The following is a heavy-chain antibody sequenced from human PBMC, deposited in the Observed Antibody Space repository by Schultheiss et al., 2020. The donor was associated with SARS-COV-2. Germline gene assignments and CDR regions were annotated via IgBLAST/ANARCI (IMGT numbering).Heavy chain of an antibody. Sequence: SETLSLKGKGEGGSSSSYYWSWIRQSPGKGLEWIGYIYYSGSTNYNPSLKSRVTISVDTSKNQFSLKLSSVTAADTAVYYCARHRLDSSGYLRFDYWGQGTLVTVSS. D-gene: IGHD3-22*01. CDR1: GGSSSSYY. CDR2: IYYSGST. V-gene: IGHV4-59*08. CDR3: ARHRLDSSGYLRFDY. J-gene: IGHJ4*02.